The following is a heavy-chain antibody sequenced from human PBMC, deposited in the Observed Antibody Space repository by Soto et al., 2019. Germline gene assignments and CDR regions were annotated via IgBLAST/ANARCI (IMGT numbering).Heavy chain of an antibody. Sequence: SESMSLTCSVSGDSIISGGYYWNWIRQHPGTGLEWIGYIYYSGSTYYNPSLRSRITISVDTSKNQFSLNLRSVTAADSAVYSLGRGHLTEWSTLHYCGQGDQVTVCS. J-gene: IGHJ4*02. D-gene: IGHD3-3*01. CDR3: GRGHLTEWSTLHY. V-gene: IGHV4-31*02. CDR1: GDSIISGGYY. CDR2: IYYSGST.